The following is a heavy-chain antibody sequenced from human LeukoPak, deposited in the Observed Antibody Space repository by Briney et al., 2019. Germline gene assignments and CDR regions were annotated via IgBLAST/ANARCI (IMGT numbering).Heavy chain of an antibody. V-gene: IGHV3-23*01. CDR3: AKDSYYYDSSGLRHAMDY. CDR1: GFTFSSYA. D-gene: IGHD3-22*01. CDR2: ISGSGGST. J-gene: IGHJ4*02. Sequence: PGGSLRLPCAASGFTFSSYAMSWVRQAPGKGLEWVSAISGSGGSTYYADSVKGQFTISRDNSKNTLYLQMNSLRAEDTAVYYCAKDSYYYDSSGLRHAMDYWGQGTLVTVSS.